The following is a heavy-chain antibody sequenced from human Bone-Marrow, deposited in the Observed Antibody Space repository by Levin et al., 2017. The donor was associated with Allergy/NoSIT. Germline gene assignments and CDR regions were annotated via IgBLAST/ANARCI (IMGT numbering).Heavy chain of an antibody. Sequence: GESLKISCAASGFTFSSYPMHWVRQAPGRGLEWVAIISKDESNKYYADSVEGRFTISRDNARNTLYLHMNSLRTEDTAVYYCAKPKYFGELTDFDYWGQGTLVTVSS. CDR3: AKPKYFGELTDFDY. J-gene: IGHJ4*02. V-gene: IGHV3-30*18. CDR1: GFTFSSYP. CDR2: ISKDESNK. D-gene: IGHD3-10*01.